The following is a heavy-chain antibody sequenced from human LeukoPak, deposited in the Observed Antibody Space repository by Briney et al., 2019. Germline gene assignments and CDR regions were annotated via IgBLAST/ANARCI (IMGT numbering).Heavy chain of an antibody. CDR3: YRRGCNRIAMIVGGAFDI. D-gene: IGHD3-22*01. Sequence: GASLQICCEGSGSIFTSYWNGWGRQLPAKGLQGMGSIYPGDSDTRYSPSFQGQVTISVDKSISTASLQWSSLKASDTAVYSRYRRGCNRIAMIVGGAFDIWGQGTMVTVSS. J-gene: IGHJ3*02. V-gene: IGHV5-51*01. CDR2: IYPGDSDT. CDR1: GSIFTSYW.